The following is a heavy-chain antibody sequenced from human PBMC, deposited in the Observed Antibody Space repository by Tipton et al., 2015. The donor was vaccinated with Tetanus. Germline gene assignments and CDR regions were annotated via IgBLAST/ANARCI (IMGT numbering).Heavy chain of an antibody. CDR2: IYDSGST. CDR1: GGSISSGDYS. Sequence: TLSLTCAVSGGSISSGDYSWSWIRQPPGKGLEWIGYIYDSGSTYYNPSLKSRVTLSVDLSKNQFSLQLRAVTAADTAVYYCARGITDGYNRRLDYWGQGLRVAVS. J-gene: IGHJ4*02. CDR3: ARGITDGYNRRLDY. V-gene: IGHV4-30-2*01. D-gene: IGHD5-24*01.